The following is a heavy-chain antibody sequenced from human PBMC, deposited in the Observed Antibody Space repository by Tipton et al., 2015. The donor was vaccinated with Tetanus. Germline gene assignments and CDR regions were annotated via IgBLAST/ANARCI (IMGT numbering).Heavy chain of an antibody. CDR1: GGSMNSYY. D-gene: IGHD3-3*01. Sequence: LRLSCTVSGGSMNSYYWSWIRQPPGKGLEWLAYISSSGSTNSNYSLKSRITMSRDTSKNQFSLNLASVTAADTAMYFCARANFDFPKKGPFDSWGQGIPVIVS. CDR2: ISSSGST. V-gene: IGHV4-59*13. CDR3: ARANFDFPKKGPFDS. J-gene: IGHJ4*02.